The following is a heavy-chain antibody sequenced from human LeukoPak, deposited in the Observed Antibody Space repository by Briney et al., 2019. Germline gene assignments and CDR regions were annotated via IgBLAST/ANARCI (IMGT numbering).Heavy chain of an antibody. D-gene: IGHD6-13*01. CDR2: IIPILGIA. CDR3: ARGYSSSWYGEY. J-gene: IGHJ4*02. CDR1: GGTFSSYA. Sequence: ASVKVSCKASGGTFSSYAISWVRQAPGQGLEWMGRIIPILGIANYAQKFQGRVTITADKSTSTAYMELSSLRSEDTAVYYCARGYSSSWYGEYWGQGTLVTVSS. V-gene: IGHV1-69*04.